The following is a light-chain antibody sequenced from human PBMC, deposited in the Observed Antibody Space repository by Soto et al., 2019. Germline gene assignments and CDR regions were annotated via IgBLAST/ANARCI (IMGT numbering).Light chain of an antibody. V-gene: IGKV3-11*01. CDR3: QQYYSYPRT. CDR1: QSVSSY. J-gene: IGKJ1*01. CDR2: DAS. Sequence: EIVLTQSPATLSLSPGERATLSCRASQSVSSYLAWYQQKPGQAPRLLIYDASNRATGIPARFSGSGSGTDFSLTISSLEPEDFATYYCQQYYSYPRTFGQGTKVEIK.